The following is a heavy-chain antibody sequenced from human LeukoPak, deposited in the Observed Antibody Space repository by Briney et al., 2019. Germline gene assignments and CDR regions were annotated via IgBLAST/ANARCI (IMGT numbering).Heavy chain of an antibody. CDR3: ARAANYDFWSGYRYGMDV. Sequence: GGSLRLSCAASGFTFSSYWMNWARQAPGKGLEWVASINHNGNVNYYVDSVKGRFTISRENAKNSLYLQMNSLRAEDTAVYYCARAANYDFWSGYRYGMDVWGQGTTVTVSS. CDR1: GFTFSSYW. J-gene: IGHJ6*02. V-gene: IGHV3-7*03. D-gene: IGHD3-3*01. CDR2: INHNGNVN.